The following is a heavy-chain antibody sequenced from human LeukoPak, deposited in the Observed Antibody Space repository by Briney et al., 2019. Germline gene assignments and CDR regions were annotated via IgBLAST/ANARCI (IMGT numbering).Heavy chain of an antibody. Sequence: PSETLSLTCTVSGGSISSYYWSWIRQPPGKGLEWIGYIYYSGSTNYNPSLKSRVTISVDTSKNQFSLKLSSVTAADPAVYNCARELSSGYYFDYWGQGTLVSVSS. CDR3: ARELSSGYYFDY. V-gene: IGHV4-59*01. CDR1: GGSISSYY. D-gene: IGHD3-22*01. CDR2: IYYSGST. J-gene: IGHJ4*02.